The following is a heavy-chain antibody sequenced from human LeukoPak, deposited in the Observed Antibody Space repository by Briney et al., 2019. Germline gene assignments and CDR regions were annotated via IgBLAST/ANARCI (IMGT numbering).Heavy chain of an antibody. CDR1: GGSISSSSYY. D-gene: IGHD6-13*01. J-gene: IGHJ4*02. V-gene: IGHV4-39*07. CDR2: IYYSGST. Sequence: PSETLSLTCTVSGGSISSSSYYWGWIRQPPGKGLEWIGSIYYSGSTYYNPSLKSRVTISVDTSKNQFSLKLSSVTAADTAVYYCARELSSSWYVDYWGQGTLVTVSS. CDR3: ARELSSSWYVDY.